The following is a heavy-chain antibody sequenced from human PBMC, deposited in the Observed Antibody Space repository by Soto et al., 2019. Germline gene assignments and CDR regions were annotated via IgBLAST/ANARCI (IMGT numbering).Heavy chain of an antibody. CDR3: ARAGYNSSGYSSRTYFDS. D-gene: IGHD3-22*01. J-gene: IGHJ4*02. V-gene: IGHV1-69*06. CDR2: IIPIFGTA. Sequence: QVQLVQSGAEVKKPGSSVKVSCKASGGTFSSYAISWVRQAPGQGLAWMGGIIPIFGTANYAQKFQGRVTIPADKSTRTAYRELSSRRAEATAVYYCARAGYNSSGYSSRTYFDSWGQGSVVTVPS. CDR1: GGTFSSYA.